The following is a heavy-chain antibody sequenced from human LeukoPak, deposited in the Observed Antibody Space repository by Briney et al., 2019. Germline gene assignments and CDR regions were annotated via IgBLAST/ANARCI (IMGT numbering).Heavy chain of an antibody. CDR3: ARDAGVSDEPFYFAY. J-gene: IGHJ4*02. V-gene: IGHV3-7*01. CDR1: GFTFSSYW. D-gene: IGHD3-10*01. CDR2: IKQDGSEK. Sequence: GGSLRLSCAASGFTFSSYWMSWVRQAPGKGLEWVANIKQDGSEKYYVDSVKGRFTISRDNAKNSLYLQMNSLRAEDTAVYYCARDAGVSDEPFYFAYWGQGTLVTVSS.